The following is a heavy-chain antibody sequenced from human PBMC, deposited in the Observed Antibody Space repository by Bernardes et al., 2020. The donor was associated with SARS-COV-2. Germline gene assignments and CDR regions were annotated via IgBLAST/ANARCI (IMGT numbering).Heavy chain of an antibody. V-gene: IGHV3-21*01. CDR1: GFTFSSYS. CDR3: ARGAYYYDSSGYYFFDY. Sequence: GGSLRLSCAASGFTFSSYSMNWVRQAPGKGLEWVSSISSSSSYIYYADSVKGRFTISRDNAKNSLYLQMNSLRAEDTAVYYCARGAYYYDSSGYYFFDYWGQGTLVTVSS. D-gene: IGHD3-22*01. J-gene: IGHJ4*02. CDR2: ISSSSSYI.